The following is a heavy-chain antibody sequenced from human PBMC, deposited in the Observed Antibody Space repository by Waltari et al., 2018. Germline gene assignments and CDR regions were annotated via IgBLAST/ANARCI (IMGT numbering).Heavy chain of an antibody. CDR2: TSHDEIHK. CDR1: GFSFSTDT. J-gene: IGHJ4*02. CDR3: ARDDRDGLPDYFDF. V-gene: IGHV3-30*01. Sequence: QVQLVESGGGVVQRGRCLRLAGAASGFSFSTDTMHWVRQAQGKGLEWVAVTSHDEIHKYYAASVKGRFTISKDNSKNTLYLQMNSLSTEDTAMYYCARDDRDGLPDYFDFWGQGTLVTVSS. D-gene: IGHD2-8*01.